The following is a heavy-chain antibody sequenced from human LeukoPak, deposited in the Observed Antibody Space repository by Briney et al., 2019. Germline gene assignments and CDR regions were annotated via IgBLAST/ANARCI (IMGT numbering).Heavy chain of an antibody. CDR1: GDSISSSTYY. V-gene: IGHV4-39*07. CDR2: INYSGYN. Sequence: SETLSLTCTVSGDSISSSTYYWGWIRQPPGKGLEWIGSINYSGYNYYNPSLKSRVTISVDTSKNQFSLKLTSVTAADTAVYYCARVYGPVNYWGQGTLVTVSS. J-gene: IGHJ4*02. CDR3: ARVYGPVNY. D-gene: IGHD2-8*01.